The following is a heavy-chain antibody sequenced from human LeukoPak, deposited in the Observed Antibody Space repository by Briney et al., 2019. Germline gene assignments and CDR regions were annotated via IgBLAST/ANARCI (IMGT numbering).Heavy chain of an antibody. J-gene: IGHJ4*02. CDR1: GGSISSYY. CDR2: IYYSGST. CDR3: ARANGGLDY. D-gene: IGHD2-8*01. V-gene: IGHV4-59*01. Sequence: PSETLSLTCTVSGGSISSYYWSWIRQPPGKGLEWIGHIYYSGSTNYNPSLKSRVTISVDTSKNQFSLKLSSVTAADTAVYYCARANGGLDYWGQGTLVTVSS.